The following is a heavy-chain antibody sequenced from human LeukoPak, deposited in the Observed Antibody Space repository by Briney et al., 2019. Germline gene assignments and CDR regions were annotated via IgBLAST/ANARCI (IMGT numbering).Heavy chain of an antibody. CDR2: ISGSGGST. Sequence: GGSLRLSCAVSGFTFEDYAMHWVRQVPGKGLEWVSGISGSGGSTYYADSVKGRFTISRDNSKNTLYLQMNSLRAEDTAVYYCAKILLVGGQDYYDSSDYWGQGTLVTVSS. CDR1: GFTFEDYA. J-gene: IGHJ4*02. CDR3: AKILLVGGQDYYDSSDY. D-gene: IGHD3-22*01. V-gene: IGHV3-23*01.